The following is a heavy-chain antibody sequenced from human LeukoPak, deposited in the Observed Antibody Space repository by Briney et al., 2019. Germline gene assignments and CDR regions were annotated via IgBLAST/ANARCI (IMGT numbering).Heavy chain of an antibody. CDR3: VRDTDDTSSRYFDL. CDR1: GFTVSGYY. CDR2: IYRVGST. D-gene: IGHD6-6*01. J-gene: IGHJ4*02. V-gene: IGHV3-66*02. Sequence: GGSLRPSCAASGFTVSGYYMTWVRQAPGKGLEWVSVIYRVGSTFYADSVKGRFTISRDNSKNTLYLQLNSLRTEDTAVYYCVRDTDDTSSRYFDLWGQGTLVTVSS.